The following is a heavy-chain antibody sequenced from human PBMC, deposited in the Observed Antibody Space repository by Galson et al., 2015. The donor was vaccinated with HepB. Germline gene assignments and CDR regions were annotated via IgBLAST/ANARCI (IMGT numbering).Heavy chain of an antibody. D-gene: IGHD1-26*01. Sequence: SLRLSCAASGFMFGTYWMQWVRQAPGKGLVWVSVINPDGTTTDYADSVRGRLTISRDDVRNTMFLQMNSLRAEDMGVYYCVRDSGTYPGYYDFWGQGILVTVSS. CDR3: VRDSGTYPGYYDF. CDR1: GFMFGTYW. CDR2: INPDGTTT. V-gene: IGHV3-74*01. J-gene: IGHJ4*02.